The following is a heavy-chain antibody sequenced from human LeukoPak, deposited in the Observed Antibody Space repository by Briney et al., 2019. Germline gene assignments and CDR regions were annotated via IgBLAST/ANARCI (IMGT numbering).Heavy chain of an antibody. J-gene: IGHJ4*02. CDR2: IYYSGST. CDR3: ARVEYSRAPDY. D-gene: IGHD6-6*01. CDR1: GGSISSGGYY. Sequence: KPSETLSLTCTVSGGSISSGGYYWSWIRQHPGKGLEWIGYIYYSGSTYYNPSLKSRVTISVDTSKNQFSLKLSSVTAADTAVYYCARVEYSRAPDYWGQGTLVTVSS. V-gene: IGHV4-31*03.